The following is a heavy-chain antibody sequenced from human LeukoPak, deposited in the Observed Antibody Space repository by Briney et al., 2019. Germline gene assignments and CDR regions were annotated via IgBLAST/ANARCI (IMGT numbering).Heavy chain of an antibody. CDR2: IYPSGST. J-gene: IGHJ6*02. Sequence: SETLSLTCTVSNGSISSYYWSWIRQPAGKGLEWIGRIYPSGSTNYNPSLKSRVTMSVDTSKNQFSLKLSSVTAADTAVYYCARTSSNSWSYGMDVWGQGTTVTVSS. V-gene: IGHV4-4*07. D-gene: IGHD6-13*01. CDR3: ARTSSNSWSYGMDV. CDR1: NGSISSYY.